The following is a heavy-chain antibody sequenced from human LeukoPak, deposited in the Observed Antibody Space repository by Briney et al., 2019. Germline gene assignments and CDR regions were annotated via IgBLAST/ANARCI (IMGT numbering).Heavy chain of an antibody. V-gene: IGHV4-59*08. J-gene: IGHJ4*02. CDR1: GGSISSYF. CDR2: IYNSGST. Sequence: SETLSLTCTVSGGSISSYFWSWMRQPPGKGLEWIGYIYNSGSTKYNPSLQSRVSISVHTSKSQVSLKLSSVTAADTALYYCASLGGTYDFWGQGTLVTVSS. D-gene: IGHD1-26*01. CDR3: ASLGGTYDF.